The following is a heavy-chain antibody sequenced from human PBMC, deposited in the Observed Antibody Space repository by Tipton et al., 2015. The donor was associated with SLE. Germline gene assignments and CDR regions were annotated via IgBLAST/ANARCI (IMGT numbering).Heavy chain of an antibody. CDR1: GGSISSSTW. CDR3: TRDRGGTGWPEYYFDY. Sequence: TLSLTCAVSGGSISSSTWWSWVRQPPGKGLEWIGTIYYSGSTYYNPSLKSRVTISVDTSKNQFSLKLSSVTAADTAVYYCTRDRGGTGWPEYYFDYWGQGALVTVSS. CDR2: IYYSGST. V-gene: IGHV4-4*02. J-gene: IGHJ4*02. D-gene: IGHD6-19*01.